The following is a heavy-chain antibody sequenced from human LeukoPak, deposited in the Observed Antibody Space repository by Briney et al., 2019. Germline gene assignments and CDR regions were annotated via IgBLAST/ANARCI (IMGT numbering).Heavy chain of an antibody. Sequence: GGSLRLSCAASGFTFCDYAMCWVRAAPGKGLECVSEICGSGGSTNYADSVKGRCTISRYNSKDTLYMQMNSLRAEDTAVYYCAKDLYDSSGYGAFDIWGQGTMVTVSS. CDR3: AKDLYDSSGYGAFDI. CDR1: GFTFCDYA. V-gene: IGHV3-23*01. D-gene: IGHD3-22*01. CDR2: ICGSGGST. J-gene: IGHJ3*02.